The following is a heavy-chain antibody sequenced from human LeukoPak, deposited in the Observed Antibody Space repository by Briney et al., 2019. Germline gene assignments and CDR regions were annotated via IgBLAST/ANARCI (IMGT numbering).Heavy chain of an antibody. Sequence: TSETLSLTCIVSGGSINSNTYYWGWIRQSPGKGLEWIGSIYYNGNTYYNPSLKSRVTMSVDTSKNQFSLKLSSVTAADTAVYYCASSADSSGYYWSGDAFDIWGQGTMVTVSS. V-gene: IGHV4-39*07. CDR2: IYYNGNT. CDR3: ASSADSSGYYWSGDAFDI. CDR1: GGSINSNTYY. J-gene: IGHJ3*02. D-gene: IGHD3-22*01.